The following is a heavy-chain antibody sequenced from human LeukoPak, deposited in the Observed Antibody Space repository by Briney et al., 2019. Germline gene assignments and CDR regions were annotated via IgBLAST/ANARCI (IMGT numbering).Heavy chain of an antibody. D-gene: IGHD5-18*01. V-gene: IGHV3-74*01. CDR3: ARDDAGYSYDPRGWFDP. CDR1: GFTFSSYW. J-gene: IGHJ5*02. Sequence: GGSLRLSCAASGFTFSSYWMHWVRQAPGKGLVWVSRINGDGSTTSYADSVKGRFTISRDNAKNTLYLQMNSLRAEDTAVYYCARDDAGYSYDPRGWFDPWGQGTLVTVSS. CDR2: INGDGSTT.